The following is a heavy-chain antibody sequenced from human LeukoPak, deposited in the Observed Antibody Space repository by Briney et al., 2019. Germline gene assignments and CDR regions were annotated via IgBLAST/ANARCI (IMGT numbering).Heavy chain of an antibody. CDR1: GGTFSSYA. Sequence: SVKVSCKASGGTFSSYAISWVRQAPGQGLEWMGRIIPIFGIANYAQKFQGRVTITADKSTSTAYMGLSSLRSEDTAVYYCASGFVVVTAIRGGDAFDIWGQGTMVTVSS. J-gene: IGHJ3*02. V-gene: IGHV1-69*04. D-gene: IGHD2-21*02. CDR3: ASGFVVVTAIRGGDAFDI. CDR2: IIPIFGIA.